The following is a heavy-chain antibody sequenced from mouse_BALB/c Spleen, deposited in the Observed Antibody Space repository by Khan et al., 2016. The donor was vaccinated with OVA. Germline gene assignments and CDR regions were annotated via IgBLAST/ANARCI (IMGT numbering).Heavy chain of an antibody. CDR3: ARLAYYYNSDGFAY. V-gene: IGHV5-6*02. CDR2: INTGGAYT. D-gene: IGHD1-1*01. J-gene: IGHJ3*01. Sequence: DVKLVESGGDFVRPGGSLKLSCAASGFTFSTYGMSWVRQTPDKRLEWVATINTGGAYTYYPDPVKGRFTISRDNAKNTLYLQLSSLKSEDTAIYYCARLAYYYNSDGFAYWGRATLVTVSA. CDR1: GFTFSTYG.